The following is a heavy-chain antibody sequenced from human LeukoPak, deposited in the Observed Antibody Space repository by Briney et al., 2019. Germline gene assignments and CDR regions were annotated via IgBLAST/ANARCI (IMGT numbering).Heavy chain of an antibody. J-gene: IGHJ2*01. D-gene: IGHD2-21*02. CDR1: GGCFSSYY. V-gene: IGHV4-59*01. Sequence: SETLSLTCAVYGGCFSSYYWSWIRQPPGKGLEWIGYIYYSGSTNYNPSLKSRVTISVDTSKNQFSLKLSSVTAADTAVYYCARSSGDHGSVYWYFDLWGRGTLVTVSS. CDR2: IYYSGST. CDR3: ARSSGDHGSVYWYFDL.